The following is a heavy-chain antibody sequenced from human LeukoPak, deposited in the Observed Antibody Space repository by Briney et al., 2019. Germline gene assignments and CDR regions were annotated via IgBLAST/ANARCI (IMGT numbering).Heavy chain of an antibody. CDR2: ISYDGSNK. CDR3: AKDRSSGYHYYFDY. J-gene: IGHJ4*02. D-gene: IGHD3-22*01. CDR1: GFTFSSYG. Sequence: GRSLRLSCAASGFTFSSYGMHWVRQAPGKGLEWVAVISYDGSNKNYADSVKGRFTISRDNSKNTLYLQMDSLRTEDTAVYYCAKDRSSGYHYYFDYWGQGTLVTVPS. V-gene: IGHV3-30*18.